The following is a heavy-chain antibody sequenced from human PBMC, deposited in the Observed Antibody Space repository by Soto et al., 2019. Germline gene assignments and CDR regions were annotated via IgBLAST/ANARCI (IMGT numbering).Heavy chain of an antibody. J-gene: IGHJ4*01. Sequence: QVQLQQWGAGLLKPSETLSLTCAFYRGSFSGYYWSWIRQPPGKWLEWIGEINHSGSTNYNPSLKSRVNISVDTSKNQFSLKLSSVTAADTAVYYCARGEFTMVRGGEDWGDGTLVTVYS. V-gene: IGHV4-34*01. D-gene: IGHD3-10*01. CDR1: RGSFSGYY. CDR3: ARGEFTMVRGGED. CDR2: INHSGST.